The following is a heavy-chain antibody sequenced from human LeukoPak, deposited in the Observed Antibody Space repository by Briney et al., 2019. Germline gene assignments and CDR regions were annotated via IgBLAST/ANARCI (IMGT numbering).Heavy chain of an antibody. D-gene: IGHD2-15*01. CDR2: MNPNSGNT. V-gene: IGHV1-8*01. Sequence: ASVKVSCKASGYTFTSYDINWVRQATGQGLEWMGWMNPNSGNTGYAQKFQGRVTMTRNTSISTAYMELSSLRSEDTAVYYCASVVVAATPGAFDIWGQGTMVTVSS. CDR1: GYTFTSYD. J-gene: IGHJ3*02. CDR3: ASVVVAATPGAFDI.